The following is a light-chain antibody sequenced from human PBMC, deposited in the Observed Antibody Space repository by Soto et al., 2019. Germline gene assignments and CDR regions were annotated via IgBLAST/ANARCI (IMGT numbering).Light chain of an antibody. CDR1: QGIRTA. CDR3: LQDYDYPRT. CDR2: AAS. Sequence: ATQMTQSPSSLSASVGDRVTIACRASQGIRTALGWYQQKPGEAPKLLIYAASTLQSGVPSRFSGSGSGTDFTLTISSLQPEDVAAYYCLQDYDYPRTFGQGTKVEMK. V-gene: IGKV1-6*01. J-gene: IGKJ1*01.